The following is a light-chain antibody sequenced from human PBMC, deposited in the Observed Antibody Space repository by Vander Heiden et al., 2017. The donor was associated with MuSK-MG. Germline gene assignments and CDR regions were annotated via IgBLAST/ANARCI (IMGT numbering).Light chain of an antibody. V-gene: IGKV1-9*01. CDR2: AAS. CDR3: QQLNTYPLT. Sequence: DIQLTQSPSFLSASVRDRVTITCRASQGISSYLAWYQQKPGKAPKLLIYAASTLQSGLPSRFSGSASGTEFTLTISILHPEDFATYYCQQLNTYPLTFGGGTRLEMK. J-gene: IGKJ4*01. CDR1: QGISSY.